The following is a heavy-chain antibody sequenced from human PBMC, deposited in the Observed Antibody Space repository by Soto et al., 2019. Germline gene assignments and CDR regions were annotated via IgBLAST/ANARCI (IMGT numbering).Heavy chain of an antibody. CDR1: GGSISSYY. Sequence: VQLQESGPGLVKPSETLSLTCTVSGGSISSYYWSWVRQPPGRGLEWIGYIFYSGSTDYNPSLKRRVNISIDTSKKRFSLQLSSVTAADTAVYYCVRHRSLTAYSALDYWGQGALVTVSS. CDR3: VRHRSLTAYSALDY. CDR2: IFYSGST. J-gene: IGHJ4*02. D-gene: IGHD3-9*01. V-gene: IGHV4-59*08.